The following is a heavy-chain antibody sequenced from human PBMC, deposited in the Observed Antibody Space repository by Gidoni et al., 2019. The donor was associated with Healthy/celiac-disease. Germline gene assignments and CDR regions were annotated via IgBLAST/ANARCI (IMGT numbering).Heavy chain of an antibody. D-gene: IGHD2-15*01. Sequence: EVQLVESGGGLVQPGGSLRLSCAASGFTFSSYWMSWVRQAPGKGLEWVANIKQDGSEKYYVDSVKGRFTISRDNAKNSLYLQMNSLRAEDTAVYYCARYCSGGSCGMDVWGQGTTVTVSS. V-gene: IGHV3-7*03. CDR3: ARYCSGGSCGMDV. CDR1: GFTFSSYW. CDR2: IKQDGSEK. J-gene: IGHJ6*02.